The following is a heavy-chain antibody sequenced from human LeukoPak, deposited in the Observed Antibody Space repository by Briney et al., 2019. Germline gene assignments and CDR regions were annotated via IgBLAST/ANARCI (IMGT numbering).Heavy chain of an antibody. J-gene: IGHJ3*02. V-gene: IGHV1-69*13. CDR3: AGVADTYYYDSSGSWDAFDI. Sequence: ASVKVSCKASGGTFSSYAISWVRQASGQGLEWMGGIIPIFGTANYAQKFQGRVTITADESTSTAYMELSSLRSEDTAVYYCAGVADTYYYDSSGSWDAFDIWGQGTMVTVSS. CDR1: GGTFSSYA. D-gene: IGHD3-22*01. CDR2: IIPIFGTA.